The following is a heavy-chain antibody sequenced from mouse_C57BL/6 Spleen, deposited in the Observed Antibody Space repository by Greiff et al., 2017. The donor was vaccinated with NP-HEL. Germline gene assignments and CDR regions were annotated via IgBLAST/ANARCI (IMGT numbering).Heavy chain of an antibody. J-gene: IGHJ1*03. CDR3: ARDPITTVVAPRYFDV. CDR1: GYSITSGYY. D-gene: IGHD1-1*01. Sequence: VQLQQSGPGLVKPSQSLSLTCSVTGYSITSGYYWNWIRQFPGNKLEWMGYISYDGSNNYNPSLKNRISITRDTSKNQFFLKLNSVTTEDTATYYCARDPITTVVAPRYFDVWGTGTTVTVSS. V-gene: IGHV3-6*01. CDR2: ISYDGSN.